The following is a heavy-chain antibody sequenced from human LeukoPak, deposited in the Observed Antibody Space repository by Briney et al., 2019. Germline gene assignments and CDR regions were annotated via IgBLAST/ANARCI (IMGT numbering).Heavy chain of an antibody. Sequence: GGSLRLSCAVSGFTFSGFWMSWSRQAPGKGLEWVASINSDGSEGYYADVVKGRFTISRDNAKNSLYLQINSLRAEGTAVYYCARSSYSSSSSVWGQGTMVTVSS. CDR1: GFTFSGFW. D-gene: IGHD6-6*01. CDR2: INSDGSEG. V-gene: IGHV3-7*03. CDR3: ARSSYSSSSSV. J-gene: IGHJ3*01.